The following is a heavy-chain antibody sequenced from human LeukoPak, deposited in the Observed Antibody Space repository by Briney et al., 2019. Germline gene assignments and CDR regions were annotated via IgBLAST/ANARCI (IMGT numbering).Heavy chain of an antibody. CDR2: DHLSGAS. D-gene: IGHD1-26*01. V-gene: IGHV4-4*02. CDR1: GGSILTTNW. CDR3: ARESGAFSPFGF. J-gene: IGHJ4*02. Sequence: SETLSLTCAVSGGSILTTNWWSWVRPTPGKGLEGIGEDHLSGASNNNPSLKSRVSMSIDKSKNQLSLQLTSVTAADTAMYYCARESGAFSPFGFWGQGTLVTVSS.